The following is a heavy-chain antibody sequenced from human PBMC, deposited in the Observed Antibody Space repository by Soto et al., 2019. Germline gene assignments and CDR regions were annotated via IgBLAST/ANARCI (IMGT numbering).Heavy chain of an antibody. J-gene: IGHJ6*02. CDR2: ISGSGGST. CDR1: GFTFSSYA. V-gene: IGHV3-23*01. D-gene: IGHD3-3*01. Sequence: GGSLRLSRAASGFTFSSYAMSWVRQAPGKGLEWVSAISGSGGSTYYADSVKGRFTISRDNSKNTLYLQMNSLRAEDTAVYYCAKDERGVLRFLGGMDVWGQGTTVTVSS. CDR3: AKDERGVLRFLGGMDV.